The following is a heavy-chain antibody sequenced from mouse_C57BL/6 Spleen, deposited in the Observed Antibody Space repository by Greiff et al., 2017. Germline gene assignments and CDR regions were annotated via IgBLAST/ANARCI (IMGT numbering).Heavy chain of an antibody. D-gene: IGHD3-2*02. Sequence: QVQLQQSGAELVKPGASVKISCKASGYAFSSYWMNWVKQRPGKGLEWIGQIYPGDGDTNYNGKFKGKATLTADKSSSTAYMQLSSLTSEDSAVYFGARSELRLDYAMDYWGQGTSVTVSS. J-gene: IGHJ4*01. CDR1: GYAFSSYW. CDR3: ARSELRLDYAMDY. CDR2: IYPGDGDT. V-gene: IGHV1-80*01.